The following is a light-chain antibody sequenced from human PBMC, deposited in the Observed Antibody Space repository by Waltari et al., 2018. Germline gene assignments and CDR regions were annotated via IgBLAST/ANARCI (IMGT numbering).Light chain of an antibody. Sequence: IVLAQSPATLSVSPGETGPLPCRASQNINSNLAWYQHKPGQAPRLLIYGASTRATGIPPRFSGSGSGTEFTLTIRSLQSEDFAVYYCQQYDRWPPRTFGQGTKVEIK. CDR1: QNINSN. V-gene: IGKV3-15*01. J-gene: IGKJ1*01. CDR3: QQYDRWPPRT. CDR2: GAS.